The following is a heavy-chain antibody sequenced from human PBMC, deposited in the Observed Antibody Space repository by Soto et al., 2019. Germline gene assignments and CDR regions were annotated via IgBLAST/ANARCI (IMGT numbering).Heavy chain of an antibody. CDR2: ISSSERSS. J-gene: IGHJ4*02. CDR3: ARWKYYGGLSALDS. CDR1: GFSFSVHS. V-gene: IGHV3-21*01. D-gene: IGHD3-10*01. Sequence: EVQLVESGGGLVEPGGSLRLSCEASGFSFSVHSMNWVRQAPGKGLEWVSSISSSERSSYYADSVQGRFTISRDNAKNSLYLQMNSLRAEDTAVYYCARWKYYGGLSALDSWCPGTLVTVSS.